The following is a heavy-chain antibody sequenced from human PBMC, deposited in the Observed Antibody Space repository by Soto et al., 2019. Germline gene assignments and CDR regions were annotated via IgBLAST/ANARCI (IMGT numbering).Heavy chain of an antibody. CDR1: GGTFSSYA. V-gene: IGHV1-69*01. J-gene: IGHJ5*02. CDR3: ARDLEGGNHPDNWFDP. D-gene: IGHD2-15*01. CDR2: IIPIFGTA. Sequence: QVQLVQSGAEVKKPGSSVKVSCKASGGTFSSYAISWVRQAPGQGLEWMGGIIPIFGTANYAQKFQGRVTITADESTSTAYMELSSLRSEDTAVYYGARDLEGGNHPDNWFDPWGQGPLVTVSS.